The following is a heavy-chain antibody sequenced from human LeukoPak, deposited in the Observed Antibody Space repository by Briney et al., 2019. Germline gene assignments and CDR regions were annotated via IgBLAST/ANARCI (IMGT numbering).Heavy chain of an antibody. CDR1: GFTFSSYW. Sequence: GGSLRLSCAASGFTFSSYWMSWVRQAPGKGLEWVANIKQDGSEKYYVDSVKGRFTISRDNAKNSLYLQMNSLRAEDTAVYYCAKLGATSPYYDILTGYDPLDYWGQGTLVTVSS. J-gene: IGHJ4*02. CDR3: AKLGATSPYYDILTGYDPLDY. CDR2: IKQDGSEK. D-gene: IGHD3-9*01. V-gene: IGHV3-7*01.